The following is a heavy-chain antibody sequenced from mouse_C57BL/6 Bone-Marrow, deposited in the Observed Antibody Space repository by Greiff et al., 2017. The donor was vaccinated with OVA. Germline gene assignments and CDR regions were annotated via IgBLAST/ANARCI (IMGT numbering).Heavy chain of an antibody. V-gene: IGHV7-1*01. Sequence: EVKVVESGGGLVQSGRSLRLSCATSGFTFSDFYMEWVRQAPGKGLEWIAASRNKANDYTTEYSASVKGRFIVSRDTSQSILYLQMNALRAEDTAMYYCARDGDAMDYWGQGTSVTVSS. CDR1: GFTFSDFY. J-gene: IGHJ4*01. CDR2: SRNKANDYTT. CDR3: ARDGDAMDY.